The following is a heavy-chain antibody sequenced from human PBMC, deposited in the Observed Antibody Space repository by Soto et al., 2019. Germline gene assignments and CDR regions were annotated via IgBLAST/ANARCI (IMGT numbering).Heavy chain of an antibody. V-gene: IGHV1-69*13. CDR3: AMDSCYCRVGSNYQALCYYGMDV. CDR1: GGTFSSYA. CDR2: IIPIFGTA. Sequence: SVKVSCKASGGTFSSYAISWVRQAPGQGLEWMGGIIPIFGTANYAQKFQGRVTITADESTSTAYMELSSLRSEDMAVYYCAMDSCYCRVGSNYQALCYYGMDVWGKGTTVTVSS. J-gene: IGHJ6*04. D-gene: IGHD2-15*01.